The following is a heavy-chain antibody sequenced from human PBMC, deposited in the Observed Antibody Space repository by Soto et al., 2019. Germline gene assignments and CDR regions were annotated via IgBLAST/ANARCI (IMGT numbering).Heavy chain of an antibody. J-gene: IGHJ5*02. CDR1: GFNFRTHA. CDR3: ARAPDDYNMSVWGS. CDR2: IGGSGGFT. Sequence: PGGSLRLSCAASGFNFRTHAMSWVRQAPGKGLEWVSIIGGSGGFTRYADSVKGRFITSRDNSKNTVYLQMSSLRAEDTGVYYCARAPDDYNMSVWGSCGPGTPVT. D-gene: IGHD4-4*01. V-gene: IGHV3-23*01.